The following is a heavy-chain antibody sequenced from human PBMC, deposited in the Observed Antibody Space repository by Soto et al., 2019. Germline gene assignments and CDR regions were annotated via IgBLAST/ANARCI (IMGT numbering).Heavy chain of an antibody. CDR2: ISYDGSNK. Sequence: GGSLRLSCAASGFTFSSYAMHWVRQAPGKGLEWVAVISYDGSNKYYADSVKGRFTISRDNSKNTLYLQMNSLRAEDTAVYYCARAGYSSSWYRFGDYWGQGTLVTVSS. J-gene: IGHJ4*02. CDR3: ARAGYSSSWYRFGDY. CDR1: GFTFSSYA. V-gene: IGHV3-30-3*01. D-gene: IGHD6-13*01.